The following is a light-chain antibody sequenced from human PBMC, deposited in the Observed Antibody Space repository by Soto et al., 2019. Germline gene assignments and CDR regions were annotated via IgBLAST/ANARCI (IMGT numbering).Light chain of an antibody. CDR2: EVT. J-gene: IGLJ1*01. V-gene: IGLV2-18*02. CDR3: CSYRSGNTYV. Sequence: QSALTQPPSVYGSHGQSVTISCTGTSSDVGSYNRVSWYQQAPGTVPKVMIYEVTNRPSGVPDRFSGSKSGNTASLTISGLQAEGEADYYCCSYRSGNTYVFGTGTKVTVL. CDR1: SSDVGSYNR.